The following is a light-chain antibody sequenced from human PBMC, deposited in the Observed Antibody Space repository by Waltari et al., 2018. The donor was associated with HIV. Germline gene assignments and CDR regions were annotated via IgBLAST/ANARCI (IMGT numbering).Light chain of an antibody. Sequence: SYALTQPPSVSVSPGQPARTTCSGDALPKQYGYWYQQKPGKAPVLGIHRDSERPSGIPERLPGSSSGTTVTLTISGVQSEDEADYYCQSVDSSGTYVVFGGGTKLTVL. CDR1: ALPKQY. CDR3: QSVDSSGTYVV. CDR2: RDS. V-gene: IGLV3-25*03. J-gene: IGLJ2*01.